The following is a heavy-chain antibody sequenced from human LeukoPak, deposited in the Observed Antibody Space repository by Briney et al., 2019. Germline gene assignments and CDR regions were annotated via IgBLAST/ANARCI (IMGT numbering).Heavy chain of an antibody. Sequence: GGSLRLSCAASGFPFSSYGMHWVRQAPGKGLEWVAVTSSDGSRNHYADSVKGRFTISRDNSKNTLYLQMNSLRAEDTAVYYCAKHSSSSNYYYGMDVWGPGTTVTVSS. V-gene: IGHV3-30*18. CDR3: AKHSSSSNYYYGMDV. J-gene: IGHJ6*02. D-gene: IGHD6-6*01. CDR2: TSSDGSRN. CDR1: GFPFSSYG.